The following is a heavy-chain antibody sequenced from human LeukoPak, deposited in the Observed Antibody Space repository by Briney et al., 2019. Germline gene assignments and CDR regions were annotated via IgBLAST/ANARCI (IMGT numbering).Heavy chain of an antibody. CDR3: ARAPYYYGSGSQTGDDWFDP. D-gene: IGHD3-10*01. Sequence: ASVRVSCKASGYTFTGYYMLWVRQAPGQGLEWMGWINPNSGGTNYAQKFQGRVTMTRDTSISTAYMELSRLRSDDTAVYYCARAPYYYGSGSQTGDDWFDPWGQGTLVTVSS. J-gene: IGHJ5*02. CDR2: INPNSGGT. CDR1: GYTFTGYY. V-gene: IGHV1-2*02.